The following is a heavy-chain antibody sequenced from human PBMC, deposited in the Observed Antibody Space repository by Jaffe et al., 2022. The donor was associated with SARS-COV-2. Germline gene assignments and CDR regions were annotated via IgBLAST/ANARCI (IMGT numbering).Heavy chain of an antibody. J-gene: IGHJ4*02. CDR2: ISSSSSTI. CDR1: GFTFSSYS. CDR3: ARDPRHYGSGSYADY. D-gene: IGHD3-10*01. V-gene: IGHV3-48*01. Sequence: EVQLVESGGGLVQPGGSLRLSCAASGFTFSSYSMNWVRQAPGKGLEWVSYISSSSSTIYYADSVKGRFTISRDNAKNSLYLQMNSLRAEDTAVYYCARDPRHYGSGSYADYWGQGTLVTVSS.